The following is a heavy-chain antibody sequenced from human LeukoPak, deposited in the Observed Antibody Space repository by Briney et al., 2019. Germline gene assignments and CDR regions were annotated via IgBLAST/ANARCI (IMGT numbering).Heavy chain of an antibody. D-gene: IGHD6-13*01. J-gene: IGHJ6*03. CDR2: IYHSGRT. Sequence: SGTLSLTCAVSDYSMSSGYYWGWIRQPPGKGLEWIGCIYHSGRTFYNPSLKSRVTISVDTSKNQFSLKLSSVTAADTAVYYCARQGGSSSPYYYSYMDVWGKGTTVTVSS. CDR3: ARQGGSSSPYYYSYMDV. CDR1: DYSMSSGYY. V-gene: IGHV4-38-2*01.